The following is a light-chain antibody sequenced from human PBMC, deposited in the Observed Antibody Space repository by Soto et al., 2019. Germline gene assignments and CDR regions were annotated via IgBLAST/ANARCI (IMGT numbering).Light chain of an antibody. CDR2: ATS. Sequence: DVQMTQSPSSLSAFVRDRVTIACRASQGIAPYLAWFQQKPGKVPKLLIYATSTLQSGVPSRFSGSGSGTDFTLTINSLQPEDVGTYYCHKYNSAPLTFGGGTKLEIK. V-gene: IGKV1-27*01. CDR3: HKYNSAPLT. CDR1: QGIAPY. J-gene: IGKJ4*01.